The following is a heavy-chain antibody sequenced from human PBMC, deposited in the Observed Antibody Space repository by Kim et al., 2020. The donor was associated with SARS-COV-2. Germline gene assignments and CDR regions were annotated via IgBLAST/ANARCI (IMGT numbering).Heavy chain of an antibody. D-gene: IGHD3-9*01. J-gene: IGHJ4*02. CDR2: ISYDGSNK. V-gene: IGHV3-30*18. CDR1: GFTFSSYG. Sequence: GGSLRLSCAASGFTFSSYGMHWVRQAPGKGLEWVAVISYDGSNKYYADSVKGRFTISRDNSKNTLYLQMNSLRAEDTAVYYCAKAIYYDILTGPFGLDYWGQGTLVTVSS. CDR3: AKAIYYDILTGPFGLDY.